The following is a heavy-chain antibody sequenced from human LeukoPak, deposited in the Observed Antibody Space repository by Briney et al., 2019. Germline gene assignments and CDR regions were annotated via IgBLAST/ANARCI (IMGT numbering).Heavy chain of an antibody. J-gene: IGHJ4*02. V-gene: IGHV1-8*01. Sequence: ASVNVSCKASGYTFTSYDINWVRQATGQGLEWMGWMNPNSGNTGYAQKFQGRVTMTRNTSISTAYMELRSLRSDDTAVYYCARGMGSGSYSAAYYFDYWGKGTLVTVSS. CDR1: GYTFTSYD. CDR3: ARGMGSGSYSAAYYFDY. CDR2: MNPNSGNT. D-gene: IGHD3-22*01.